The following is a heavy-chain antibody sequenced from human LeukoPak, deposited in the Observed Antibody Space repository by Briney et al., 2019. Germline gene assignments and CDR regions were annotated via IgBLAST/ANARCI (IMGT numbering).Heavy chain of an antibody. D-gene: IGHD3-22*01. CDR3: ARGQYYYDSSAYYPFHY. V-gene: IGHV4-4*07. J-gene: IGHJ4*02. CDR2: IHTSGST. CDR1: GGSISSYY. Sequence: PSETLSLTCTVSGGSISSYYWSWIRQPAGKGLEWIGRIHTSGSTNYNPSLKGRVTMSVDTSKNQFSLKLSSVAAADTAVYYCARGQYYYDSSAYYPFHYWGQGTLVTVSS.